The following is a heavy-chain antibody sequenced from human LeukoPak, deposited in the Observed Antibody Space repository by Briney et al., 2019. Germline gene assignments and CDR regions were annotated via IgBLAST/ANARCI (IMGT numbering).Heavy chain of an antibody. V-gene: IGHV1-69*02. Sequence: ASVKVSCKASGGTFSSYSISWRRQAPGQGLEWMGRINPILGITNYAQKFQGRVTITADKSTSTAYMELSSLRSEDTAMYYCARVRYCSGGSCYFHDFWGQGTLVTVSS. CDR1: GGTFSSYS. D-gene: IGHD2-15*01. J-gene: IGHJ4*02. CDR2: INPILGIT. CDR3: ARVRYCSGGSCYFHDF.